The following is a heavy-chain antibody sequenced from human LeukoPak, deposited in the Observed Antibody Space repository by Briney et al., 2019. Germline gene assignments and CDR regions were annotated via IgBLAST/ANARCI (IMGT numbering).Heavy chain of an antibody. CDR2: IYHSGIT. Sequence: SETLSLTCAVSGYSISSGYYWGWIRQPPGKGLEWIGSIYHSGITYYNPSLKSRVTISVDTSKNQFSMKLSSVTAADTAVYYCARSIAVAVYFDYWGQGTLVTVSS. D-gene: IGHD6-19*01. CDR1: GYSISSGYY. V-gene: IGHV4-38-2*01. CDR3: ARSIAVAVYFDY. J-gene: IGHJ4*02.